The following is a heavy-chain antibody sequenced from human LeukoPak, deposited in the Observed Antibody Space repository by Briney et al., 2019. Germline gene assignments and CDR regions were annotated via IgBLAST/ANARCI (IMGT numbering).Heavy chain of an antibody. Sequence: ASVKVSCKASGYTFTTYSLAWVRQAPGQSLEWMGWISVNNGGTNYAQSFQDRVTLTRDTSTNTAYLELRSPRSDDTAIIYCATANQPRGYFLHWGQGTLVTVPS. V-gene: IGHV1-18*01. CDR1: GYTFTTYS. CDR3: ATANQPRGYFLH. CDR2: ISVNNGGT. J-gene: IGHJ1*01. D-gene: IGHD2-2*01.